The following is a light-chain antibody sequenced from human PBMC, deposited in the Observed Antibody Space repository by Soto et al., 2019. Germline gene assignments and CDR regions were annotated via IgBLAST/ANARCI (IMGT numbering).Light chain of an antibody. Sequence: EIVLTQSPGTLSLSPGKRATLSCRASQSVSSSYLAWYQQKPGQAPRLLIYGASSRATGIPDRFSGSGSETDFTLTISRLEPEDFAVYYCQEYCNSRTFGQGTKVEIK. CDR2: GAS. V-gene: IGKV3-20*01. J-gene: IGKJ1*01. CDR1: QSVSSSY. CDR3: QEYCNSRT.